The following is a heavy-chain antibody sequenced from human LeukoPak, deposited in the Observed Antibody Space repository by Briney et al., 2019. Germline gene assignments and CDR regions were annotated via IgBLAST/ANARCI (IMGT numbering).Heavy chain of an antibody. D-gene: IGHD3-9*01. J-gene: IGHJ6*02. Sequence: SETLSLTCTVSGGSISSSSYYWGWIRQPPGKGLEWIGSIYYSGSTYYNPSLKSRVTISVDTSKNQFSLKLSSVTAADTAVYYCAASRTRDYDILTGYYRTVPDYGMDVWGQGTTVTVSS. CDR3: AASRTRDYDILTGYYRTVPDYGMDV. CDR2: IYYSGST. CDR1: GGSISSSSYY. V-gene: IGHV4-39*07.